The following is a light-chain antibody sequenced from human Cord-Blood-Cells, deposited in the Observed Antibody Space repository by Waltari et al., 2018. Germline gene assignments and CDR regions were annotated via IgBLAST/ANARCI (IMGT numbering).Light chain of an antibody. CDR2: WAS. CDR3: QQYYSTPYT. CDR1: QSVLYSSNNKNY. J-gene: IGKJ2*01. Sequence: DIVMTQSPDSLAGSLGGRATNNCKSSQSVLYSSNNKNYLAWYQQKPGQPPKLLIYWASTRESGVPDRFSGSGSGTDFTLTISSLQAEDVAVYYCQQYYSTPYTFGQGTKLEIK. V-gene: IGKV4-1*01.